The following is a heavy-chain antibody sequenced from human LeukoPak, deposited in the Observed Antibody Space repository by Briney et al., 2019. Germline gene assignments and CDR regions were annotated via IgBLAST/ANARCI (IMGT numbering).Heavy chain of an antibody. D-gene: IGHD6-13*01. J-gene: IGHJ5*02. Sequence: SETLSLTCAVFGGSFSGYYWSWIRQPAGKGLEWIGRIYTSGSTNYNSSLKSRVTMSVDTSKNQFSLKLSSVTAADTAVYYCVRGMVGYSSSWFIFGWFDPWGQGTLVTVSS. CDR2: IYTSGST. CDR1: GGSFSGYY. V-gene: IGHV4-4*07. CDR3: VRGMVGYSSSWFIFGWFDP.